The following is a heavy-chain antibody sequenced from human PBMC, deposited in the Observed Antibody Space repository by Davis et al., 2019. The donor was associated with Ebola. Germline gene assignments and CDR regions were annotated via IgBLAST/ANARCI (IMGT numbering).Heavy chain of an antibody. D-gene: IGHD3-3*01. V-gene: IGHV4-31*03. CDR1: GGSISSGGYF. CDR3: ARAALPEDFWSGYFRGENWFDP. Sequence: MPSETLSLTCTVSGGSISSGGYFWSWIRQHPGKGLEWIGYIYYSGSTYYNPSLKSRVTISVDTSKNQFSLKLSSVTAADTAVYYCARAALPEDFWSGYFRGENWFDPWGQGTLVTVSS. J-gene: IGHJ5*02. CDR2: IYYSGST.